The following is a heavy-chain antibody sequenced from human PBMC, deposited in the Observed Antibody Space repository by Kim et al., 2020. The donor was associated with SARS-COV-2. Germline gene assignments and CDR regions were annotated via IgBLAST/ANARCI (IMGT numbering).Heavy chain of an antibody. J-gene: IGHJ5*02. D-gene: IGHD3-22*01. CDR3: VRGGAYYYDSSGFVWFDP. Sequence: NGRVTISVDTAKNQFSLKLSSVTAADTAVYYCVRGGAYYYDSSGFVWFDPWGQGTLVTVSS. V-gene: IGHV4-59*09.